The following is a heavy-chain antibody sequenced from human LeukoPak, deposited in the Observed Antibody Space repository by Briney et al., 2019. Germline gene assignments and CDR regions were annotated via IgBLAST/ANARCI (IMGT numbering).Heavy chain of an antibody. CDR2: TYYRSKWYN. V-gene: IGHV6-1*01. CDR3: ARDRGEKLRSQSHWFDP. CDR1: GDSVSSNSAA. Sequence: SQTLSLTCAISGDSVSSNSAAWNWIRQSPSRGLEWLGRTYYRSKWYNDYAVSVKSRITINPDTSKNQFSLQLNSVTPEDTAVYYCARDRGEKLRSQSHWFDPWGQGTLVTVSS. D-gene: IGHD5-12*01. J-gene: IGHJ5*02.